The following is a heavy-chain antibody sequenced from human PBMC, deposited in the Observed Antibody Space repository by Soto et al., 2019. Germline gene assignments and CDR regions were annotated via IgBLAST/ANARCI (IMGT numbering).Heavy chain of an antibody. J-gene: IGHJ5*02. Sequence: QVQLVQSGAEVKKPGSSVKVSCKASGGTFSSYAISWVRQAPGQGLEWMGGIIPIFGTANYTQKFQGRVTITADKSTSTAYMELRSLRSEDTAVYYCAREVGGDPRRITIFVRVNWFDPWGQGTLVTVSS. CDR2: IIPIFGTA. V-gene: IGHV1-69*06. CDR3: AREVGGDPRRITIFVRVNWFDP. D-gene: IGHD3-3*01. CDR1: GGTFSSYA.